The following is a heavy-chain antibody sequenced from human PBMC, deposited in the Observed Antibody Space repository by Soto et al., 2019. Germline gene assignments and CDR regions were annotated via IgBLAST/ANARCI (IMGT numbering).Heavy chain of an antibody. D-gene: IGHD6-19*01. V-gene: IGHV3-23*01. J-gene: IGHJ4*02. CDR1: GFTFTGYA. CDR2: ISDSGGST. Sequence: GGSLRLSCAASGFTFTGYAMGWVRQAPGKGLEWVSGISDSGGSTYFADSVKGRLTISRDNSKNTLYLQMNSLRAEDTAVYYCAKLSSGWYTYYFDYWGQGTLVTVSS. CDR3: AKLSSGWYTYYFDY.